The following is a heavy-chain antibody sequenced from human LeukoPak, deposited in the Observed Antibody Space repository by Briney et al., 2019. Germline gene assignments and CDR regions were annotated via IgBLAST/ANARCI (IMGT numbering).Heavy chain of an antibody. J-gene: IGHJ4*02. CDR3: AREGGGSSSWYNYFDY. V-gene: IGHV4-4*07. CDR2: IYTSGST. CDR1: GGSISSYY. Sequence: PSETLSLTCSVSGGSISSYYWTWIRQPAGEGLEWIGRIYTSGSTNYNPSLKSRVTMSVDTSKNQFSLKLRSVTAADTAVYYCAREGGGSSSWYNYFDYWGQGTLVTVSS. D-gene: IGHD6-13*01.